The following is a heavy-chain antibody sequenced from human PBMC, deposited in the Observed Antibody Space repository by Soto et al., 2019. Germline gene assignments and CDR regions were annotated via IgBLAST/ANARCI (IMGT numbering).Heavy chain of an antibody. V-gene: IGHV1-18*01. CDR2: ISAYNGNT. CDR3: ATHRAYSSGPSAFDY. Sequence: ASVKVSCKASGYTFTSYGISWVRQAPGQGLEWMGWISAYNGNTNYAQKLQGRVTMTTDTSTSTAYMELRSLRSDDTAVYYCATHRAYSSGPSAFDYWGQGTLVTVSS. CDR1: GYTFTSYG. J-gene: IGHJ4*02. D-gene: IGHD6-19*01.